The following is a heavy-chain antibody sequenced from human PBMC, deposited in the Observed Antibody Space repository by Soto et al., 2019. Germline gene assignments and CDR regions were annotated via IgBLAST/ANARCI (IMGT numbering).Heavy chain of an antibody. CDR3: VRDRDWYFDS. V-gene: IGHV3-33*08. J-gene: IGHJ4*02. CDR1: GFTFSDYD. CDR2: DWFDGSRT. D-gene: IGHD3-9*01. Sequence: PGGSLRLSCAASGFTFSDYDMSWIRQAPGKGLEWVAVDWFDGSRTEYADSVKGRFTIPRDNSRDTVSLQMNSLRAEDTAVYYCVRDRDWYFDSWGQGTLVTVSS.